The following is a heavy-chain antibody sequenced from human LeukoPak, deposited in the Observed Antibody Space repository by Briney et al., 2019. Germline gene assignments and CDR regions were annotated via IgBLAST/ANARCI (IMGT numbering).Heavy chain of an antibody. J-gene: IGHJ4*02. D-gene: IGHD6-13*01. CDR2: ISSAGTT. CDR3: ARDLEAANTYYFDH. CDR1: GFTFSSSY. V-gene: IGHV3-66*01. Sequence: PGGSLRLSCAASGFTFSSSYMSWVRQAPGKGLEWVSIISSAGTTYYADSVKGRFTISRDNSKNTVYLQVNSLRDEDTAVYYCARDLEAANTYYFDHWGQGTMVTVSS.